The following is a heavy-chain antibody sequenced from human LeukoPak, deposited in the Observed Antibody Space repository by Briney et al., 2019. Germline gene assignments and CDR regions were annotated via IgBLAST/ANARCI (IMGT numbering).Heavy chain of an antibody. CDR1: GFAFADYA. Sequence: GGSLRLSCAASGFAFADYAIHWVRQGPGGGLEWVSLTSGDGGTTYYADSVRGRFTISRDNSKNSLFLQMNSLRTEDTALYYCAKDMVWGWYFDLWGRGTLVTVSS. V-gene: IGHV3-43*02. CDR3: AKDMVWGWYFDL. CDR2: TSGDGGTT. J-gene: IGHJ2*01. D-gene: IGHD7-27*01.